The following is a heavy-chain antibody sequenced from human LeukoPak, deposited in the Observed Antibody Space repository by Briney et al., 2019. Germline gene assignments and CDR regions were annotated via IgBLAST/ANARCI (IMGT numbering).Heavy chain of an antibody. CDR3: ARDYRGDTAMVPYYYYYYMDV. CDR1: GYTFTSYG. J-gene: IGHJ6*03. Sequence: ASVKVSFKASGYTFTSYGISGVRQAPGQGLEWMGWISAYNGNTNYAQKLQGRVTMTTDTSTSTAYMRLRSLRSDDTAVYYCARDYRGDTAMVPYYYYYYMDVWGKGTTVTVSS. CDR2: ISAYNGNT. D-gene: IGHD5-18*01. V-gene: IGHV1-18*01.